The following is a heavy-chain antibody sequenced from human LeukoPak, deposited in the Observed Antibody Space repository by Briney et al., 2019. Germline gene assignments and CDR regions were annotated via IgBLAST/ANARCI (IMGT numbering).Heavy chain of an antibody. CDR1: GDSMDSSRHY. V-gene: IGHV4-39*01. CDR2: IFYSGST. J-gene: IGHJ5*02. CDR3: ARHGWQHLVDVWFDP. Sequence: SETLSLTCTVSGDSMDSSRHYWGWIRQPPGKGLEWIGSIFYSGSTQYNPSLKSRVTISVDTSTNQFFLRLSSVSAADAAVYYCARHGWQHLVDVWFDPWGQGSQVIVSS. D-gene: IGHD6-13*01.